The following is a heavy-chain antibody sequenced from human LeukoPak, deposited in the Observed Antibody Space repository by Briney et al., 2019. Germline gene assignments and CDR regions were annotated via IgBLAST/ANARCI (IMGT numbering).Heavy chain of an antibody. CDR1: GFTFSSYS. CDR2: ISSSSSYI. D-gene: IGHD6-19*01. Sequence: PGGSLRLSCAASGFTFSSYSMNWVRQAPGKGLEWVSSISSSSSYIYYADSVKGRFTISRDNAKNSLYLQMNSLRAEDTAVYYCARVAVAEGAHYFDYWGQGTLVTVSS. J-gene: IGHJ4*02. CDR3: ARVAVAEGAHYFDY. V-gene: IGHV3-21*01.